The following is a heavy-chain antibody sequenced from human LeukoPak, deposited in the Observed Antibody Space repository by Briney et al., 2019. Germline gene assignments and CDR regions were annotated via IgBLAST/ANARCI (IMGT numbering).Heavy chain of an antibody. Sequence: GGSLRLSCAASGFTFSSYAMHWVRQAPGKGLEWVAVISYDGSNKYYADSVKGRFTTSRDNSKNTLYLQMNSLRAEDTAVYYCARAGGSYWGYYDYWGQGTLVTVSS. J-gene: IGHJ4*02. CDR2: ISYDGSNK. CDR3: ARAGGSYWGYYDY. D-gene: IGHD1-26*01. CDR1: GFTFSSYA. V-gene: IGHV3-30-3*01.